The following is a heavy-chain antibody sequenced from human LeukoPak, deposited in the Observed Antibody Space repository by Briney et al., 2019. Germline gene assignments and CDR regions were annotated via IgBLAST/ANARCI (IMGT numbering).Heavy chain of an antibody. D-gene: IGHD3-16*02. Sequence: SETLSLTCSVSGGSISSNSYYWGWIRQPPGKGLEWIGCIYYSGSTYYNPSHKSRVTISVDTSKNQCSLKLSSVTAADTAVYYCARENLGELSFDYWGQGTLVTVSS. J-gene: IGHJ4*02. CDR2: IYYSGST. CDR3: ARENLGELSFDY. CDR1: GGSISSNSYY. V-gene: IGHV4-39*07.